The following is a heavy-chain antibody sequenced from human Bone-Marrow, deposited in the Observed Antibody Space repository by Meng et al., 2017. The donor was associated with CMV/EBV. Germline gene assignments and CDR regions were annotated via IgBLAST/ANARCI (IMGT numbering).Heavy chain of an antibody. D-gene: IGHD2-2*01. V-gene: IGHV4-39*07. CDR3: ASLKYGGDYYYYYGMDV. CDR2: IYYSGST. CDR1: GGSISSSSYY. Sequence: SETLSLTCTVSGGSISSSSYYWGWIRQPPGKGLEWIGSIYYSGSTYYNPSLKSRVTISVDTSKNQFSLKLSSVTAADTAVYYCASLKYGGDYYYYYGMDVWGQGTTVTVSS. J-gene: IGHJ6*02.